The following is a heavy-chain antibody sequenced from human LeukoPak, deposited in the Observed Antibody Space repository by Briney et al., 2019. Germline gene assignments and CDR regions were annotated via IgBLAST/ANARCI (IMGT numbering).Heavy chain of an antibody. J-gene: IGHJ4*02. Sequence: GESPKISCEGSGDRFTPYWITWVRQKPGKGLEWMGIIYPGNADTKYRPSFQGQITISADKSINTAFLQWSSLEASDTAMYYCARRKAVARISHFDSWGQGTLVPVSS. D-gene: IGHD6-19*01. CDR2: IYPGNADT. V-gene: IGHV5-51*01. CDR1: GDRFTPYW. CDR3: ARRKAVARISHFDS.